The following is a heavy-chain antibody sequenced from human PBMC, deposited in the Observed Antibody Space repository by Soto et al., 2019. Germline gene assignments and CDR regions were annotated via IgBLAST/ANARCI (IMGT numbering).Heavy chain of an antibody. J-gene: IGHJ4*02. Sequence: GSLRLSCAASGFTYSDYWMHWVRQAPGKEPVWVSRVNGGGGVTYYADSVRGRFIISRDNSKNTVYLEMNSLGVEDTAVYYCARGYDAAQYYFDYWGQGTLVTVSS. CDR1: GFTYSDYW. CDR3: ARGYDAAQYYFDY. D-gene: IGHD3-16*01. V-gene: IGHV3-74*01. CDR2: VNGGGGVT.